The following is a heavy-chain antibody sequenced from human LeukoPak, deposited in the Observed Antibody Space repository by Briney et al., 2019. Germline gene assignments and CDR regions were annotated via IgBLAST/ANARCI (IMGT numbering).Heavy chain of an antibody. Sequence: ASVKVSCKASGYTFTGYYMHWLRQAPGQGLEWMGWINPNSGGTNYAQKFQGRVTMTRDTSISTAYMELSRLRSDDTAVYYCARSQQPAAMGNYFYYMDFWGKGTMVTVSS. V-gene: IGHV1-2*02. CDR1: GYTFTGYY. CDR2: INPNSGGT. CDR3: ARSQQPAAMGNYFYYMDF. J-gene: IGHJ6*03. D-gene: IGHD2-2*01.